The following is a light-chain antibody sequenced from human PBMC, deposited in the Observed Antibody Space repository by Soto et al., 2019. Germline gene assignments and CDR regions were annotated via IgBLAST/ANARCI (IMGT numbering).Light chain of an antibody. Sequence: EILLTQSPGTLSLSPGARATLSCGGRKSVSYYLAWYQQKPGQAPRLLIYDASSRATGVPDRFSGSGSGTDFTLTISRLEPEDFQVYYCQHCQPYGDSHSLTFGGGTKVDIK. CDR1: KSVSYY. V-gene: IGKV3-20*01. CDR3: QHCQPYGDSHSLT. CDR2: DAS. J-gene: IGKJ4*01.